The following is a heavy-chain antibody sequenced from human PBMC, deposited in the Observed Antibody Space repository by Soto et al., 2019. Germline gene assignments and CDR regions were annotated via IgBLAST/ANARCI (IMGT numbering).Heavy chain of an antibody. J-gene: IGHJ4*02. Sequence: QITLKESGPTLVKPTQTLTLTCTFSGFSLSTSGVGVGWIRQPPGKALEWLALIYWDDDKRYSPSLKSRLTITKDTSKIQVVLTMTDMDPVDTATYYCAHISRHQIDSSGSNFDYWGQGTLVTVSS. CDR1: GFSLSTSGVG. CDR2: IYWDDDK. D-gene: IGHD3-22*01. V-gene: IGHV2-5*02. CDR3: AHISRHQIDSSGSNFDY.